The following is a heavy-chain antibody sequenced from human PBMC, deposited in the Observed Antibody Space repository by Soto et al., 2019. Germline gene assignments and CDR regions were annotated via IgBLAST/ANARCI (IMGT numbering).Heavy chain of an antibody. CDR3: ATLMGGPITIFGVAII. J-gene: IGHJ4*02. CDR1: GYTLTELS. CDR2: FDPEDGET. Sequence: GASVKVSCKVSGYTLTELSMHWVRQAPGKGLEWMGGFDPEDGETIYAQKFQGRVTMTEDTSTYTAYMELSSLRSEDTAVYYCATLMGGPITIFGVAIIWGQGTLVTVSS. V-gene: IGHV1-24*01. D-gene: IGHD3-3*01.